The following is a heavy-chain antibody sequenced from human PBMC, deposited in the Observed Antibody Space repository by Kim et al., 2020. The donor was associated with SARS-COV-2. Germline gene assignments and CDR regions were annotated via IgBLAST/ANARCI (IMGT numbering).Heavy chain of an antibody. Sequence: GGSLRLSCAASGFTFSSYGMHWVRQAPGKGLEWVAVIWYDGSNKYYADSVKGGFTISRDNSKNTLYLQMNSLRAEDTAVYYCAKDGGDLVWFGETNNWFDPWGQGTLVTVSS. CDR3: AKDGGDLVWFGETNNWFDP. D-gene: IGHD3-10*01. V-gene: IGHV3-33*06. CDR2: IWYDGSNK. J-gene: IGHJ5*02. CDR1: GFTFSSYG.